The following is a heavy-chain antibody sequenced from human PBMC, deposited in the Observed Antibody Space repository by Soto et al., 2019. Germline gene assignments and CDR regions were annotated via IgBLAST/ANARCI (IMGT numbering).Heavy chain of an antibody. CDR2: ISTYNGDT. V-gene: IGHV1-18*01. J-gene: IGHJ4*02. Sequence: QVQLVQSGAEVKKPGASVKVSCKASGYSFTSYGISWVRQAPGQGLEWMGWISTYNGDTNYAQKLQGRLTMTTDTSTSTAYRELRSLRSDDTAVYFCARDLNSASYYNYWGQGTLVTVSS. CDR3: ARDLNSASYYNY. CDR1: GYSFTSYG. D-gene: IGHD1-26*01.